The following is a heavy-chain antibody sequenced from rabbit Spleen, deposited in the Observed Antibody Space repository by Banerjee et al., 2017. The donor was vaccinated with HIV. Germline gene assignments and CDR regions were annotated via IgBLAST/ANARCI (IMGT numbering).Heavy chain of an antibody. Sequence: QEQLVESGGGLVKPEGSLTLTCTASGFSFSNGCYICWVRQAPGKGPEWIACIYIRDGSTYYATWAKGRFTISKTSSTTVTLQMTSLTAADTATYFCARDSSTSAYIDRLDLWGPGTLVTVS. CDR2: IYIRDGST. J-gene: IGHJ6*01. D-gene: IGHD1-1*01. V-gene: IGHV1S45*01. CDR1: GFSFSNGCY. CDR3: ARDSSTSAYIDRLDL.